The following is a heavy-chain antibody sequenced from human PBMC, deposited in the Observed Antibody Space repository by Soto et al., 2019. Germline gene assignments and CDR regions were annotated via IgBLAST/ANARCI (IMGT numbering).Heavy chain of an antibody. CDR3: TTEWNLDAFDI. Sequence: GGSLRLSCAASGFTFSNAWMSWVRQAPGKGPEWVGRIKSKTDGGTTDYAAPVKGRFTISRDDSKNTLYLQMNSLKTEDTAVYYCTTEWNLDAFDIWGQGTMVTVSS. D-gene: IGHD1-1*01. V-gene: IGHV3-15*01. CDR2: IKSKTDGGTT. CDR1: GFTFSNAW. J-gene: IGHJ3*02.